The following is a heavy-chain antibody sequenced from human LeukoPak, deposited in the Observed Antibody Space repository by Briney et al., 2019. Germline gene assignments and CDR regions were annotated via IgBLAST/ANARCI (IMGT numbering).Heavy chain of an antibody. CDR2: IRYDASDK. V-gene: IGHV3-30*02. D-gene: IGHD3-10*01. Sequence: GGSLRLSCAASGFTFSSYAMHWVRQAPGKGLEWVAFIRYDASDKYYADSVKGRFTISRDNSKNTLYLQMNSLRPEDTAVYYCARAIWFGELDTLDYWGQGTLVTVSS. CDR1: GFTFSSYA. CDR3: ARAIWFGELDTLDY. J-gene: IGHJ4*02.